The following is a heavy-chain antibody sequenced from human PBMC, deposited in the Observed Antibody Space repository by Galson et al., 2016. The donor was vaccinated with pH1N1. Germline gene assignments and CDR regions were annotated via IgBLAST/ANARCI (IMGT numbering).Heavy chain of an antibody. CDR1: GFTFTDYW. Sequence: SLRLSCAASGFTFTDYWMHWVRQAPGKGLVWVSRINSHGTITYYADSVKGRFTISRDNSKNTLYLQMNSLRAEDTAVYYCAKDHSLHLWLQGAFDIWGQGTRVTVSS. J-gene: IGHJ3*02. D-gene: IGHD5-18*01. CDR2: INSHGTIT. CDR3: AKDHSLHLWLQGAFDI. V-gene: IGHV3-74*01.